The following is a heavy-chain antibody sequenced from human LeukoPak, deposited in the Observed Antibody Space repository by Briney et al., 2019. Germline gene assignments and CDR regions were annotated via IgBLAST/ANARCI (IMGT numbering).Heavy chain of an antibody. J-gene: IGHJ4*02. CDR3: AREFLVPGSFPAF. CDR2: IWHDGSHK. V-gene: IGHV3-33*01. CDR1: GFSFDTYA. D-gene: IGHD3-10*01. Sequence: GGSLRLSCAASGFSFDTYAMHWVRQAPGQGLEWVALIWHDGSHKFYSNSVRGQFTISRDNSKNTVYLQMNNLRPDDTAVYYCAREFLVPGSFPAFWGQGTRVPVPS.